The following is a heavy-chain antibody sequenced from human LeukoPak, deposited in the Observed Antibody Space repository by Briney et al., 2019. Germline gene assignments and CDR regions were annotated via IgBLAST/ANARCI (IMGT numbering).Heavy chain of an antibody. J-gene: IGHJ6*02. CDR3: ARDDPNYDFWSGYYTYGMDV. V-gene: IGHV3-23*01. Sequence: GGSLRLSCAASGFTLSSYAMSWVRQAPGKGLEWVSAISGSGGSTYYADSVKGRFTISRDNSKNTLYLQMNSLRAEDTAVYYCARDDPNYDFWSGYYTYGMDVWGQGTTVTVSS. CDR1: GFTLSSYA. CDR2: ISGSGGST. D-gene: IGHD3-3*01.